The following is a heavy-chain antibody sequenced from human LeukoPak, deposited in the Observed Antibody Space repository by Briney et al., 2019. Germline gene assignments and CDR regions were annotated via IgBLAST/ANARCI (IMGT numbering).Heavy chain of an antibody. Sequence: GGSLRLSCAASGFTFSNYSMNWVRQAPGKGLEWVSSISSNSKYIYYADSVKGRFTISRDNAKNSLYLQMNSLRAEDTAVYYCARVGSGGWGWSTPAAGYYYYMDVWGKGTTVTVSS. V-gene: IGHV3-21*01. CDR2: ISSNSKYI. D-gene: IGHD3-16*01. CDR3: ARVGSGGWGWSTPAAGYYYYMDV. CDR1: GFTFSNYS. J-gene: IGHJ6*03.